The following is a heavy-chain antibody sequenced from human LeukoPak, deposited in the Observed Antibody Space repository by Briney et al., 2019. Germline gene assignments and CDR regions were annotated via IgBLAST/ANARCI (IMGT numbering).Heavy chain of an antibody. CDR1: GYIFTNYW. D-gene: IGHD5-12*01. CDR2: IYPRDSDT. Sequence: GESLKISCKASGYIFTNYWIGWVRQMPGKGLEWMGIIYPRDSDTRYSPSFQGQVTVSADKSISNAYLQWNTLVASDTAMYYCARRQYSGYDFDFWGQGTLVTVSS. J-gene: IGHJ4*02. V-gene: IGHV5-51*01. CDR3: ARRQYSGYDFDF.